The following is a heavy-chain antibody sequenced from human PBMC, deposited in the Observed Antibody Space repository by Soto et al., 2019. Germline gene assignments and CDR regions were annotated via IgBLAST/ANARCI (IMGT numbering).Heavy chain of an antibody. J-gene: IGHJ6*02. Sequence: SVKVSCKASGGTFSSYAISWVRQAPGQGLEWMGGIIPIFGTANYAQKFQGRVTITADESTSTAYMELSSLRSEDTAVYYCARGSHIVVVVAAIKDPYYYYGMDVWGQGTTVTVSS. V-gene: IGHV1-69*13. D-gene: IGHD2-15*01. CDR2: IIPIFGTA. CDR3: ARGSHIVVVVAAIKDPYYYYGMDV. CDR1: GGTFSSYA.